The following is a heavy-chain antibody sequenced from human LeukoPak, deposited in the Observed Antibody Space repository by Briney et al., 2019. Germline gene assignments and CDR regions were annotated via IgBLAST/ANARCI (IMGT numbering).Heavy chain of an antibody. CDR1: GGSISSYY. CDR3: ARLAEGYCSSTSCYTVTPYYYYMDV. D-gene: IGHD2-2*02. Sequence: SETLSLTCTVSGGSISSYYWSWIRQPPGKGLEWIGYIYYSGSTNYNPSLKSRVTISVDTYKNQFSLKLSSVTAADTAVYYCARLAEGYCSSTSCYTVTPYYYYMDVWGKGTTVTVSS. J-gene: IGHJ6*03. V-gene: IGHV4-59*08. CDR2: IYYSGST.